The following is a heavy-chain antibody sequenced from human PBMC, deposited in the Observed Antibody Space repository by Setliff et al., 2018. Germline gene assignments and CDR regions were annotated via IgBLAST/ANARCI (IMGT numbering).Heavy chain of an antibody. CDR3: ARDRGGTNPWFDF. J-gene: IGHJ5*01. CDR2: IFAGET. CDR1: GFTFSNYA. Sequence: GGSLRLSCTASGFTFSNYAMSWVRQAPGKGLEWVSAIFAGETRYADSVKGRFTISRDKSKNTLYLHLSSLRAEDTATYYCARDRGGTNPWFDFWGQGTLVTVSS. D-gene: IGHD3-10*01. V-gene: IGHV3-23*01.